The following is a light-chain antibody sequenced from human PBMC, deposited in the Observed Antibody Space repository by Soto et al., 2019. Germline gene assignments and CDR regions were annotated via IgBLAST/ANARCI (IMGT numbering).Light chain of an antibody. CDR2: GAS. Sequence: EIVLKQSPGTLSLSKGEGATLSCRASQSVSSSYIAWYQQRPGQTPSLLIYGASNRATGIPDRFSGSGSGTEFTLTISSLQPDDFATYYCQHYNSYSEAFGQGTKVDIK. CDR3: QHYNSYSEA. V-gene: IGKV3-20*01. J-gene: IGKJ1*01. CDR1: QSVSSSY.